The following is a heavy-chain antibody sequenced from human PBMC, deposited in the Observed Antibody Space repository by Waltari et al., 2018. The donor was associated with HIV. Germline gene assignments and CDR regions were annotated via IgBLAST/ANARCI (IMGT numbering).Heavy chain of an antibody. J-gene: IGHJ4*02. D-gene: IGHD6-19*01. V-gene: IGHV3-7*01. Sequence: EVQLVESGGGLVQPGGSLSLSWAASGFTFSGSGMSWVRQAPGKGLEWVANINQDGGDKYYVESVKGRFTISRDNAKNSLYLQMNSLRAEDTALYYCARDYASSVAGTGYWGQGTLVTVSS. CDR2: INQDGGDK. CDR3: ARDYASSVAGTGY. CDR1: GFTFSGSG.